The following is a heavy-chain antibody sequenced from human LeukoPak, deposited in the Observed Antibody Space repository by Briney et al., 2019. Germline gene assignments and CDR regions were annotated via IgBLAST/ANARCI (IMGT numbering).Heavy chain of an antibody. CDR2: FYHTGTT. CDR1: GVSVSSGGQS. Sequence: SQTLSLTCDVSGVSVSSGGQSWTWIRQPPGKGLEWIGYFYHTGTTYYNKSLGGRVTISVDTSKNQLSLKLSSVTAADTAVYYCARLAGGDGMDVWGQGTTVTVSS. D-gene: IGHD3-10*01. V-gene: IGHV4-30-2*01. CDR3: ARLAGGDGMDV. J-gene: IGHJ6*02.